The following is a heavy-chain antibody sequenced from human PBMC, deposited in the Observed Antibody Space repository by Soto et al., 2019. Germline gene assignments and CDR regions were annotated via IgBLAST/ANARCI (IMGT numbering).Heavy chain of an antibody. D-gene: IGHD1-7*01. V-gene: IGHV1-3*01. CDR2: INAGNGNT. CDR1: GYTFTSYA. J-gene: IGHJ6*02. Sequence: ASVKVSCKASGYTFTSYAMHWVRQAPGQRLEWMGWINAGNGNTKYSQKFQGRVTITRDTSASTAYMELSSLRSEDTAVYYCARELNWNYGYYYYYYGMDVCGQGTTVTVSS. CDR3: ARELNWNYGYYYYYYGMDV.